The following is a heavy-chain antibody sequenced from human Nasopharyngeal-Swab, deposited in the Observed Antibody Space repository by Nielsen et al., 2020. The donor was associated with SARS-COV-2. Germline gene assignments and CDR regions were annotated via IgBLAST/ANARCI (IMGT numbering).Heavy chain of an antibody. CDR2: LNSNGGTI. D-gene: IGHD6-19*01. Sequence: GGSLRLSCAASGFTFSSYEMNWVRQAPGKGLEWVSYLNSNGGTIYYADSVKGRFTISRDNAKNSLYLQMNSLRAEDTAVYYCARDPSSGWESWRFDPWGQGTLVTVSS. J-gene: IGHJ5*02. CDR1: GFTFSSYE. CDR3: ARDPSSGWESWRFDP. V-gene: IGHV3-48*03.